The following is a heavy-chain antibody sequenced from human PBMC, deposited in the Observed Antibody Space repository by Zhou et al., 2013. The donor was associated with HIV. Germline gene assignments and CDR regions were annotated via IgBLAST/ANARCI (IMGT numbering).Heavy chain of an antibody. D-gene: IGHD2-8*02. V-gene: IGHV4-59*11. J-gene: IGHJ6*03. Sequence: QVQLQESGPGLVKPSETLSLTCTVSGASIKNHYWSWIRQSPAKGLEWIAYIFYTGSTNYNPSFKSRVTISVDTSKNQFSLKMSSVSAADTALYYCARHVLVQVGSRQEDDSYYYIDVWGQRDHGHRLL. CDR3: ARHVLVQVGSRQEDDSYYYIDV. CDR1: GASIKNHY. CDR2: IFYTGST.